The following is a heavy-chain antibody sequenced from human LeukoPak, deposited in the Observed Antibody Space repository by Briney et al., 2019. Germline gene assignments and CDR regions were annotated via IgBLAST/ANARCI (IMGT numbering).Heavy chain of an antibody. CDR2: ISSSSIYI. V-gene: IGHV3-21*01. CDR1: GFTFSNYS. CDR3: ARDRGGAFDI. D-gene: IGHD3-10*01. Sequence: GGSLRLSCAASGFTFSNYSMNWVRQAPGKGLEWVSSISSSSIYIYSADSVKGRFTISRDNAKNSLYLQMNSLRAEDTAVYYCARDRGGAFDIWGQGTMVTVSS. J-gene: IGHJ3*02.